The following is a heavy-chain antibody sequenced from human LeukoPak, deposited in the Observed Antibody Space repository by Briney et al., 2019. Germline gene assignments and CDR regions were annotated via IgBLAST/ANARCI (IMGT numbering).Heavy chain of an antibody. CDR2: ISSSGSTI. J-gene: IGHJ5*02. CDR3: ARTGGPQLWLT. V-gene: IGHV3-48*03. D-gene: IGHD5-18*01. Sequence: GGSLRLSCAASRFTFRSYEMNWVRQAPWKGLEWVSYISSSGSTIYYADSVNGRFTISRDNAKNALYLQMNSPRAEDTAVYYCARTGGPQLWLTWGQGTLVTVSS. CDR1: RFTFRSYE.